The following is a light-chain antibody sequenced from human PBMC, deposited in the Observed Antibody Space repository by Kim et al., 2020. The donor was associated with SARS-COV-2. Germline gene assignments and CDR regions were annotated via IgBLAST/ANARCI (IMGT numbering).Light chain of an antibody. CDR1: DLGRKS. CDR3: QAWDTRTDHYV. CDR2: YDS. V-gene: IGLV3-21*04. J-gene: IGLJ1*01. Sequence: SYELTQPPSVSVASGKTATITCVGNDLGRKSVHWNQQKPGQAPVVVIYYDSDRPSGIPERFSGSKSGNTATLTISRVESGDEADYYCQAWDTRTDHYVFGSGTKVTVL.